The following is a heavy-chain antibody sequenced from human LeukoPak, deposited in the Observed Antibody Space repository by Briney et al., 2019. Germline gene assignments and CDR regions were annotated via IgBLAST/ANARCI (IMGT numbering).Heavy chain of an antibody. V-gene: IGHV3-48*03. CDR3: ARDSTPYNYDSSFDY. CDR1: GFTFSSYE. J-gene: IGHJ4*02. D-gene: IGHD3-22*01. Sequence: GGSLRLSCAASGFTFSSYEMNWVRQAPGKGLEWVSYISSSGSTIYYADSVKGRFTISRDNAKKSVYLQMNSLRAEDTAVYYCARDSTPYNYDSSFDYWGQGTLVTVSS. CDR2: ISSSGSTI.